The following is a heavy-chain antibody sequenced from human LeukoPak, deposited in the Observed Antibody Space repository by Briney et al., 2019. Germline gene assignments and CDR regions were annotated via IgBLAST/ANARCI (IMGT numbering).Heavy chain of an antibody. J-gene: IGHJ4*02. Sequence: GGSLRLSCAASGFTFSTYWMHWVRQAPGKGLVWVSRINSDGSSTSYADSLKGRFPISRDNAKNTLYLQMNSLKAEDTAVYYCARACSFGSCHAGDYWGQGILVTVSS. D-gene: IGHD2-15*01. V-gene: IGHV3-74*01. CDR1: GFTFSTYW. CDR3: ARACSFGSCHAGDY. CDR2: INSDGSST.